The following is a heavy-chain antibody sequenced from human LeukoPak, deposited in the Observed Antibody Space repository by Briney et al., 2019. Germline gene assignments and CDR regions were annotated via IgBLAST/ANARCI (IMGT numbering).Heavy chain of an antibody. J-gene: IGHJ4*01. D-gene: IGHD2-8*01. Sequence: SETLSLTCTVSGGSINSYYWSCIRQPPGKGLEWIGYIYYSGSTNYNPSLKSRVTISRDTSKNQFSLKLRSVTAADTAVYYCTSGGMVSGDYWGHGTLVTVSS. V-gene: IGHV4-59*01. CDR2: IYYSGST. CDR1: GGSINSYY. CDR3: TSGGMVSGDY.